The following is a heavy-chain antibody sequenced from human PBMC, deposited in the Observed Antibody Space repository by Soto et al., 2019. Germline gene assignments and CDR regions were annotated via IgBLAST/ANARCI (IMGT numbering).Heavy chain of an antibody. CDR1: GFTFSNAW. CDR3: TTDVTTYYDFWSGYLSYYMDV. CDR2: IKSKTDGGTT. D-gene: IGHD3-3*01. V-gene: IGHV3-15*01. J-gene: IGHJ6*03. Sequence: GGSLRLSCAASGFTFSNAWMSWVRQAPGKGLEWVGRIKSKTDGGTTDYAAPVKGRFTISRDDSKNTLYLQMNSLKTEDTAVYYCTTDVTTYYDFWSGYLSYYMDVWGKGTTVTVSS.